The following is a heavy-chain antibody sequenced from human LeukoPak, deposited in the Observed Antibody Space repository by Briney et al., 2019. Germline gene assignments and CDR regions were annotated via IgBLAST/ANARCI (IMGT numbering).Heavy chain of an antibody. CDR3: AKDPLSSSGSYSGWFDP. CDR2: TSGSGTNA. J-gene: IGHJ5*02. Sequence: GGSLRLSCAASGFTFSSYSMNWVRQAPGKGLEWVSVTSGSGTNAYYADSVKGRFTISRDNRKNILYLDMNTLRAEDTAVYYCAKDPLSSSGSYSGWFDPWGQGTLVIVSS. D-gene: IGHD1-26*01. V-gene: IGHV3-23*01. CDR1: GFTFSSYS.